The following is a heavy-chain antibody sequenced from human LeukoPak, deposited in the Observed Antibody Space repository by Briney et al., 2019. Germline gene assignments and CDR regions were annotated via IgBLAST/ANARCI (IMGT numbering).Heavy chain of an antibody. V-gene: IGHV4-30-4*08. CDR2: IYYSGST. D-gene: IGHD6-13*01. CDR1: GGSISSGDYY. Sequence: SETLSLTCTVSGGSISSGDYYWSWIRQPPGKGLEWIGYIYYSGSTYYNPSLKSRVTISVDTSKNQFSLKLSSVTAADTAVYYCSRVAYGYSSSWSSTYYYYYMDVWGKATTVTVPS. CDR3: SRVAYGYSSSWSSTYYYYYMDV. J-gene: IGHJ6*03.